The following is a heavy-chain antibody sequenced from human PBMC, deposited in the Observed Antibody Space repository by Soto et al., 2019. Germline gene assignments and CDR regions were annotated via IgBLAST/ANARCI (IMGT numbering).Heavy chain of an antibody. CDR3: AKDPRTGPYYYDSSGYYYGPYDAFDI. CDR2: ISGSGGST. J-gene: IGHJ3*02. CDR1: GFTFISYA. D-gene: IGHD3-22*01. Sequence: GGSLRLSCAASGFTFISYAMSWVRQAPGKGLEWVSAISGSGGSTYYADSVKGRFTISRDNSKNTLYLQMNSLRAEDTAVYYCAKDPRTGPYYYDSSGYYYGPYDAFDIWGQGTMVTVSS. V-gene: IGHV3-23*01.